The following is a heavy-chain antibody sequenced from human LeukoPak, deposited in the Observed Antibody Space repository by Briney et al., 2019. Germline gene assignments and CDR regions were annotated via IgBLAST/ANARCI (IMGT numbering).Heavy chain of an antibody. Sequence: VASVKVSCKASGYTFTSYGISWVRQAPGQGLEWMGWISAYNGNTNYAQKLQGRVTMTTDTSTSTAYMELRSLRSDDTAVYYCARLNSGTLGDAFDIWGQGTMVTVSS. D-gene: IGHD1-26*01. CDR3: ARLNSGTLGDAFDI. V-gene: IGHV1-18*01. CDR1: GYTFTSYG. J-gene: IGHJ3*02. CDR2: ISAYNGNT.